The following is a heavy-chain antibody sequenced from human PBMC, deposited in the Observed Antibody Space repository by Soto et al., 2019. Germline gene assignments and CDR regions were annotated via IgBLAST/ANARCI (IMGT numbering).Heavy chain of an antibody. V-gene: IGHV3-30*18. D-gene: IGHD3-22*01. CDR2: ISYDGSNK. CDR1: GFTFSSYG. J-gene: IGHJ6*02. Sequence: QVQLVESGGGVVQPGRSLRLSCAASGFTFSSYGMHWVRQAPGKGLEWVAVISYDGSNKYYADSVKGRFTISRDNSKNTLYLQMNSLRAEDTAVYYCAKVITMIVHYYYYGMDVWGQGTTVTVSS. CDR3: AKVITMIVHYYYYGMDV.